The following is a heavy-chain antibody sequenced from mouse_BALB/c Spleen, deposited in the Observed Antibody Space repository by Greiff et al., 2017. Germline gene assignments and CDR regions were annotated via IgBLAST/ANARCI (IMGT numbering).Heavy chain of an antibody. CDR2: ISCYNGAT. J-gene: IGHJ3*01. D-gene: IGHD1-1*01. CDR3: SITTVVGRPFAY. CDR1: GYSFTGYY. Sequence: LVKTGASVKISCKASGYSFTGYYMHWVKQSHGKSLEWIGYISCYNGATSYNQKFKGKATFTVDTSSSTAYMQFNSLTSEDSAVYYCSITTVVGRPFAYWGQGTLVTVSA. V-gene: IGHV1S34*01.